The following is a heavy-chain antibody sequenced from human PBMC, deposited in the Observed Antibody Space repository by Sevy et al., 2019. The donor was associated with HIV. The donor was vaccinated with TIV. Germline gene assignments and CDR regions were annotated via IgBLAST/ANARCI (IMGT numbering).Heavy chain of an antibody. CDR1: GFTFSSYS. D-gene: IGHD1-7*01. J-gene: IGHJ6*02. V-gene: IGHV3-48*02. CDR2: ISSSSSTI. Sequence: GGSLRLSCAASGFTFSSYSMNWVRQAPGKGLERVSYISSSSSTIYYADSVKGRFTISRDNAKNSLYLQMNSLRDEDTAVYYCARDSGTTVSYYYDYGMDVWGQGTTVTVSS. CDR3: ARDSGTTVSYYYDYGMDV.